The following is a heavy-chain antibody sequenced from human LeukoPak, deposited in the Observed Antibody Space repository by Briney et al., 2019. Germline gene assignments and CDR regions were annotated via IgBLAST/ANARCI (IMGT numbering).Heavy chain of an antibody. CDR3: AKEVDTAIFLIDY. CDR2: ISYDGSNK. V-gene: IGHV3-30*18. D-gene: IGHD5-18*01. J-gene: IGHJ4*02. CDR1: GFTLSSYG. Sequence: GGSLRLSCAASGFTLSSYGMHWVRQAPGKGLEWVALISYDGSNKYYADSVKGRLTISRDNAKNTLYLQMNSLTTEDTAVYYCAKEVDTAIFLIDYWGQGTLVTVSS.